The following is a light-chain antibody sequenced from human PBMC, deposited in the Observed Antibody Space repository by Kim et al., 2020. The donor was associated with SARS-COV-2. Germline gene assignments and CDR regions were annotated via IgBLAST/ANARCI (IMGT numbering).Light chain of an antibody. J-gene: IGKJ4*01. CDR1: QSVSSSY. Sequence: PGERAILSSRASQSVSSSYLAWYQQKPGQAPRLLIYGASSRATGIPDRFSGSGSGTDFTLTISRLEPEDFAVYYCQQYGSSPPLTFGGGTKVDIK. CDR2: GAS. CDR3: QQYGSSPPLT. V-gene: IGKV3-20*01.